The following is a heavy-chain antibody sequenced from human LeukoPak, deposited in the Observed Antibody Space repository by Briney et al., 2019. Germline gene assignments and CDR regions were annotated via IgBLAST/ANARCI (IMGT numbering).Heavy chain of an antibody. CDR1: GYSIISDYF. CDR2: IFHSGDV. J-gene: IGHJ4*02. Sequence: SSETLSLTCIVSGYSIISDYFWGWVRRPPGKGPEWIGSIFHSGDVYYNPSLTSRVTLSVDPSNNRFSLKVTSVTAADTAIYYCARVVASTSIDFWGQGTLVTVSS. D-gene: IGHD2-15*01. V-gene: IGHV4-38-2*02. CDR3: ARVVASTSIDF.